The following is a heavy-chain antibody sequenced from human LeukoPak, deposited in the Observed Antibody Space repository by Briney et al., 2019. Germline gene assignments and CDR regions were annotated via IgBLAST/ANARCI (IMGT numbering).Heavy chain of an antibody. D-gene: IGHD1-26*01. V-gene: IGHV1-69*05. CDR3: ARLVGATGAFDY. Sequence: SVKVSCKASGGTFSSYAISWVRQAPGQGLEWMGGIIPIFGTANYAQKFQGRVTITTDESTGTAYMELSSLRSEDTAVYYCARLVGATGAFDYWGQGTLVTVSS. CDR2: IIPIFGTA. CDR1: GGTFSSYA. J-gene: IGHJ4*02.